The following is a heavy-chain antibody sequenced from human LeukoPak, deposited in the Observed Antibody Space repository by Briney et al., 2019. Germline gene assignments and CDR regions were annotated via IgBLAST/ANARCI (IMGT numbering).Heavy chain of an antibody. D-gene: IGHD3-10*01. CDR1: GFTFSSYW. CDR3: ARGGYYGSGSYSSAFDI. V-gene: IGHV3-7*01. CDR2: IKQDGSEK. J-gene: IGHJ3*02. Sequence: GGSLRLSCAASGFTFSSYWMSWVRQAPGKGLEWVANIKQDGSEKYYVDSVKGRFTISRDNAKHSLFLQMNSLRAEDTAVYYCARGGYYGSGSYSSAFDIWGQGTMVTVSS.